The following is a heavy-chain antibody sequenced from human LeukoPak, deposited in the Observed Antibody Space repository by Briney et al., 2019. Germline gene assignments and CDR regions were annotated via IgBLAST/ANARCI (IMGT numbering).Heavy chain of an antibody. Sequence: GASVKVSCKASGGTFSSYAISWVRQAPGQGLEWMGGIIPIFGTANYAQKFQGRVTITADESTSTAYMELSSLRSEDTAVYYCARGGGSSPQPDGAFDIWGQGTMVTVSS. CDR3: ARGGGSSPQPDGAFDI. J-gene: IGHJ3*02. V-gene: IGHV1-69*13. D-gene: IGHD1-14*01. CDR1: GGTFSSYA. CDR2: IIPIFGTA.